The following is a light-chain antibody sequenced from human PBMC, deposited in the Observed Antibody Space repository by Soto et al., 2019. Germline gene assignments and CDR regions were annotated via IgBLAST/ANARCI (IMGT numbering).Light chain of an antibody. CDR1: SSNIGAGYE. V-gene: IGLV1-40*01. CDR2: ENN. J-gene: IGLJ1*01. Sequence: QSVLTQPPSVSEAPGQRVTISCTGSSSNIGAGYEAHWYQQVPGTAPKLLIYENNNRPSGVPDRFSGSKSGTSASLAVTGLQGEDEAEYYCQSEGSSLSGYVFGTGTKGTVL. CDR3: QSEGSSLSGYV.